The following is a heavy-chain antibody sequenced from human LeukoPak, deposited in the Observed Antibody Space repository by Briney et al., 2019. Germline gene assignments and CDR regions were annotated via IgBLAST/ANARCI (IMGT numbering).Heavy chain of an antibody. J-gene: IGHJ1*01. D-gene: IGHD3-22*01. CDR3: ARGLRDSSGREYLQH. CDR2: MNPNSGNT. V-gene: IGHV1-8*01. CDR1: GYTFSSYD. Sequence: GASVKVSCKASGYTFSSYDINWVRQATGQGLEWMGWMNPNSGNTGYAQKFQGRVTMTRNTSISTAYMELSSLRSEDTAVYYCARGLRDSSGREYLQHWGQGTLVTVSS.